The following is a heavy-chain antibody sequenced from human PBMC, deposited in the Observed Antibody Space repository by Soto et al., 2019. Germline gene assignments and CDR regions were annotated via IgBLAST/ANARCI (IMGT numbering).Heavy chain of an antibody. V-gene: IGHV4-59*01. D-gene: IGHD2-2*01. CDR3: ERTSMTSAAHYYYYYGLDV. CDR2: IYYSGST. CDR1: GGSISSYY. Sequence: SETLSLTCTVSGGSISSYYWSWIRQPPGKGLEWIGYIYYSGSTNYNPSLKSRVTISVDTSKNQFSLKLSSVTAADTAVYYCERTSMTSAAHYYYYYGLDVWGQGTTVTVSS. J-gene: IGHJ6*02.